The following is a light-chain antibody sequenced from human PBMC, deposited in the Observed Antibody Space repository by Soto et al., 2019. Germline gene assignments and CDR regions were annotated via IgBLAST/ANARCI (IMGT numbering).Light chain of an antibody. J-gene: IGKJ4*01. CDR3: QHSYSTPPT. Sequence: DIQMTQSPSTLSASVGDRVTITCRASQTISSWLAWYQQKPGKAPKLLIYAASSLHSGVPSRFSGSGSGTDFTLTISSLQPEDFATYYCQHSYSTPPTFGGGTKVDIK. CDR2: AAS. V-gene: IGKV1-39*01. CDR1: QTISSW.